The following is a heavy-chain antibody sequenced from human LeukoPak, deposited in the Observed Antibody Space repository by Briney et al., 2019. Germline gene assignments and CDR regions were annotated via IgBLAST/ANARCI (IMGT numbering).Heavy chain of an antibody. V-gene: IGHV1-46*01. CDR2: INPSGGAT. D-gene: IGHD1-26*01. J-gene: IGHJ4*02. CDR3: GRNIGSGFDY. Sequence: GASVKISCKASGYTFTSYYIHWVRQAPGQGLEWMGFINPSGGATSYAQNFQGRVTMTRDMSTSTVYMELSSLRSDDTAVYYCGRNIGSGFDYWGQGTLVTVSS. CDR1: GYTFTSYY.